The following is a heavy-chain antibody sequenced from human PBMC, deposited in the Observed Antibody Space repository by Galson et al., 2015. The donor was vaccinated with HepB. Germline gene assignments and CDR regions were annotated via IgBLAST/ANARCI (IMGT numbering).Heavy chain of an antibody. CDR2: IFSNDEK. CDR1: GFSLSNARMG. D-gene: IGHD6-13*01. V-gene: IGHV2-26*01. CDR3: ARLYSSSWYGFSSWLDP. J-gene: IGHJ5*02. Sequence: PALVKPTQTLTLTCTVSGFSLSNARMGVSWIRQPPGKALEWLAHIFSNDEKSYSTSLKSRLTISKDTSKSQVVLTMTNMDPVDTATYYYARLYSSSWYGFSSWLDPWGQGTLVTVSS.